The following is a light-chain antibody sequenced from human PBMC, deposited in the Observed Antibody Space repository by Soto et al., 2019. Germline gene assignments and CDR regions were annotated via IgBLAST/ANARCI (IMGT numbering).Light chain of an antibody. CDR3: QQYVTSLYT. CDR2: AAS. Sequence: EIELTQSPGTLSLSPGERATLSCRASQSVSSSYLAWYQQKPGQAPRLLIYAASSRATGIPDRFSGSGSGTDFTLTISRLEPEDFAVYYCQQYVTSLYTFGQGTKLEIK. V-gene: IGKV3-20*01. CDR1: QSVSSSY. J-gene: IGKJ2*01.